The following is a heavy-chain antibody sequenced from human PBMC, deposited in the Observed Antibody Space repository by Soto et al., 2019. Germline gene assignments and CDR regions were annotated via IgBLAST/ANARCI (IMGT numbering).Heavy chain of an antibody. Sequence: EVQLVESGGGLVQPGGSLRLSCVASGITVSNNYMSWVRQPPGKGLEWVSVIYSGGSTYYADSVKGRFTVSRDNFKNTLYLQMNSLRADDTAIYYCARDTGVWGQGTLVTVSS. CDR1: GITVSNNY. CDR3: ARDTGV. V-gene: IGHV3-66*01. CDR2: IYSGGST. J-gene: IGHJ4*02. D-gene: IGHD4-17*01.